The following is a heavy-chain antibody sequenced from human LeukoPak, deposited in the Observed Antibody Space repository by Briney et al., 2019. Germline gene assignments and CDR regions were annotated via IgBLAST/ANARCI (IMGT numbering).Heavy chain of an antibody. CDR3: ARGEGRYFDHCPDY. D-gene: IGHD3-9*01. CDR1: GGSISSYY. CDR2: IYYSGST. Sequence: PSETLSLTCTVSGGSISSYYWSWIRQPPGKGLEWVGYIYYSGSTNYNPSLKSRVTISVDTSKNQFSLKLSSVTAADTAVYYCARGEGRYFDHCPDYWGQGTLVTVSS. V-gene: IGHV4-59*01. J-gene: IGHJ4*02.